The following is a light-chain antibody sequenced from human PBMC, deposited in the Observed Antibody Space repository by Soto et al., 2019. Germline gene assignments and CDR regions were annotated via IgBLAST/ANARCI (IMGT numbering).Light chain of an antibody. Sequence: QSVLTQSPSASATPGQRVTISCSGSGSNIGTYAVNWYQQLPGPAPTLLIFRNHQRPSGVPDRFSGSKSGTSASLAISGPQSEYEAYSYCAAWDDPLRAVVFGGGTQLTVL. CDR2: RNH. CDR1: GSNIGTYA. CDR3: AAWDDPLRAVV. V-gene: IGLV1-44*01. J-gene: IGLJ2*01.